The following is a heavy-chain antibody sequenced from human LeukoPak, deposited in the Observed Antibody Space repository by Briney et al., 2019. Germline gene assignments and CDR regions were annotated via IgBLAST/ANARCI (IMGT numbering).Heavy chain of an antibody. D-gene: IGHD1-26*01. Sequence: PGGSLRLSCAASGFTFSSYEMNWVRQAPGKGLEWVGRIKSKTDGGTTDYAAPVKGRFTISRDDSKNTLYLQMNSLKTEDTAVYYCTTEGGSFWLRFDYWGQGTLVTVSS. CDR3: TTEGGSFWLRFDY. J-gene: IGHJ4*02. CDR2: IKSKTDGGTT. V-gene: IGHV3-15*01. CDR1: GFTFSSYE.